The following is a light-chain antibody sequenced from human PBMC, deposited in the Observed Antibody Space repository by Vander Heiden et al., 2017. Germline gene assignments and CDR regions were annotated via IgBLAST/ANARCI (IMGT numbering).Light chain of an antibody. CDR1: QSVLASSNNKNY. J-gene: IGKJ1*01. Sequence: DIVMTQSPYSLAVSLGERATINCKSSQSVLASSNNKNYLAWYQQKPGQPPKLLIYWASTRESGVPDRFSGSGSGTDFTLTISSLQAEDVAVYYCQQYYSRFRRFGQGTKV. CDR2: WAS. V-gene: IGKV4-1*01. CDR3: QQYYSRFRR.